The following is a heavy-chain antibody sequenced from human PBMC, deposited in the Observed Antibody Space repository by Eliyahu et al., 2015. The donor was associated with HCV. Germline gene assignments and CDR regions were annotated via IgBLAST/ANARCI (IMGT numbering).Heavy chain of an antibody. CDR2: IRSKAYGGTT. CDR3: TRVFFWGSSWYRGGVFDY. Sequence: EVQLVESGGGLVQPGRSLRPSCTASGFTFGDYAMSWVRQAPGKGLEWVGFIRSKAYGGTTEYAASVKGRFTISRDDSKSIAYLQMNSLKTEDTAVYYCTRVFFWGSSWYRGGVFDYWGQGTLVTVSS. J-gene: IGHJ4*02. D-gene: IGHD6-13*01. V-gene: IGHV3-49*04. CDR1: GFTFGDYA.